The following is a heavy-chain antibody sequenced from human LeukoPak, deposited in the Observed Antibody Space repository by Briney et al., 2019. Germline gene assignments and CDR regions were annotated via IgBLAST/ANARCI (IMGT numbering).Heavy chain of an antibody. CDR1: GYSFTSYW. CDR2: IYPGDSDT. D-gene: IGHD3-10*01. V-gene: IGHV5-51*01. J-gene: IGHJ3*01. CDR3: ARRTGGYYFRSDSFDV. Sequence: GESLKISCKGSGYSFTSYWIGWVRQMPGKGLEWMGIIYPGDSDTRYSPSFQGQVTISTDKSISTAYLQRSSLKASDTAMYYCARRTGGYYFRSDSFDVWGHGTMVTVSS.